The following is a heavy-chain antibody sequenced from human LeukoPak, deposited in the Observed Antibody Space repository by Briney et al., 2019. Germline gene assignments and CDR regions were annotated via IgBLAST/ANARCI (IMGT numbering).Heavy chain of an antibody. J-gene: IGHJ4*02. CDR1: GYSFTSYW. CDR3: ARRLRFLECRTEYYFDY. Sequence: GESLKISCKGSGYSFTSYWIGWVRQMPGKGLEWMGIIYPGDSDTRYSPSFQGQVTISADKSISTAYLQWSSLKASDTAMYYCARRLRFLECRTEYYFDYWGQGTLVTVSS. D-gene: IGHD3-3*01. CDR2: IYPGDSDT. V-gene: IGHV5-51*01.